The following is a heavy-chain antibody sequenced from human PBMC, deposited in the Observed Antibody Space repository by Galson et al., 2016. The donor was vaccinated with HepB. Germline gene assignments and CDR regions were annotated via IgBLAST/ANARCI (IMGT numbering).Heavy chain of an antibody. CDR3: ARFYGGNFFFDY. V-gene: IGHV4-31*03. Sequence: TLSLTCTVSGASITSAGHYWTWLRQHPGKGLESIGSIHYSGTTYYNPSLSSRLTISVDTTKSQFSLRLSSMTAADTAVYYCARFYGGNFFFDYWGRGTLVTVSS. CDR2: IHYSGTT. CDR1: GASITSAGHY. J-gene: IGHJ4*02. D-gene: IGHD4-23*01.